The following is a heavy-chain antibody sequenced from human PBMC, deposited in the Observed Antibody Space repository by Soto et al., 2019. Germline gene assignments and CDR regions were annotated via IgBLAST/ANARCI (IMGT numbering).Heavy chain of an antibody. CDR2: IGGDGST. J-gene: IGHJ4*02. Sequence: EVQLMESGGGLVQPGGSLRLSCAASGFTFTNYWTHWVRQAPGKGLVWVSCIGGDGSTTYADSVKGRFTLSIDNATNTVYLQMNSLRAEDTARYYCARDGGSADIDFDYWGQGTLVTVSS. CDR3: ARDGGSADIDFDY. D-gene: IGHD2-15*01. V-gene: IGHV3-74*01. CDR1: GFTFTNYW.